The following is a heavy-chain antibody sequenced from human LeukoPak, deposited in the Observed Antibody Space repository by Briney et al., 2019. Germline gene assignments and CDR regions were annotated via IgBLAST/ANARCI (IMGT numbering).Heavy chain of an antibody. CDR3: ARVGLQLRPDY. D-gene: IGHD5-24*01. V-gene: IGHV3-9*01. CDR1: GFTFDDYA. CDR2: ISWNSGSI. J-gene: IGHJ4*02. Sequence: GGSLRLSCAASGFTFDDYAMHLVRQAPGKGLEWVSGISWNSGSIGYADSVKGRFTISRDNAKNSLYLQMNSLRAEDTAVYYCARVGLQLRPDYWGQGTLVTVSS.